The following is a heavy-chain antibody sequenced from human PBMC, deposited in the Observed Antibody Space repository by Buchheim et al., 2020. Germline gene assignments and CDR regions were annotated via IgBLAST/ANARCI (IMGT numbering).Heavy chain of an antibody. D-gene: IGHD3-22*01. CDR3: ARDLFGYYYDSSGYYPGDY. CDR2: ISYDGSNK. V-gene: IGHV3-30*03. Sequence: QVQLVESGGGAVQSGRSLRLSCAASRFTFNLYGMHWVRQAPGKGLEWVAVISYDGSNKYYADSVKGRFTISRDNSKNTLYLQMNSLRAEDTAVYYCARDLFGYYYDSSGYYPGDYWGQGTL. J-gene: IGHJ4*02. CDR1: RFTFNLYG.